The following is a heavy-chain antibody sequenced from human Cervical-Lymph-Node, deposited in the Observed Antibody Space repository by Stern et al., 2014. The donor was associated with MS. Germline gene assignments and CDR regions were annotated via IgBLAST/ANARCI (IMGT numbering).Heavy chain of an antibody. J-gene: IGHJ4*02. CDR3: ARGLPFDF. CDR2: IKEDGSET. D-gene: IGHD3-16*01. Sequence: EDQLVESGGGLAQPGGSLTVSCAASDFNFNTFWMTWVRQSPGKGLEWVANIKEDGSETYYVDSVKGRFTISRDNARNFVSLQMNSLRAEDTAVYYCARGLPFDFWGQGTLVTVSS. V-gene: IGHV3-7*01. CDR1: DFNFNTFW.